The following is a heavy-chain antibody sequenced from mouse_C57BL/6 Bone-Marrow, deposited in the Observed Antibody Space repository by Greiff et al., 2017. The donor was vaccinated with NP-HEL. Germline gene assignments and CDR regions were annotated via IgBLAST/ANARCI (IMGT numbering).Heavy chain of an antibody. V-gene: IGHV5-4*01. CDR3: ARDDSNRAWFAY. J-gene: IGHJ3*01. D-gene: IGHD2-5*01. Sequence: EVKLVESGGGLVKPGGSLKLSCAASGFTFSSYAMSWVRQTPEKRLEWVATISDGGSYTYYPDNVKGRFTISRDNAKNNLYLQMSHLKSEDTAMYYCARDDSNRAWFAYWGQGTLVTASA. CDR1: GFTFSSYA. CDR2: ISDGGSYT.